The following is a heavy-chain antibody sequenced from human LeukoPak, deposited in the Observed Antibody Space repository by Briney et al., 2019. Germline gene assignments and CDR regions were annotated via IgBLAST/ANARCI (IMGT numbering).Heavy chain of an antibody. V-gene: IGHV3-30*18. CDR2: ISYDGSNK. CDR1: EFTFSSYG. J-gene: IGHJ4*02. D-gene: IGHD4-17*01. Sequence: GGSLRLSCAASEFTFSSYGMHWVRQAPGKGLEWVAVISYDGSNKYYADSVKGRFTISRDNSKNTLYLQMNSLRAEDMAVYYCAKDRTTALGYYFDYWGQGTLVTVSS. CDR3: AKDRTTALGYYFDY.